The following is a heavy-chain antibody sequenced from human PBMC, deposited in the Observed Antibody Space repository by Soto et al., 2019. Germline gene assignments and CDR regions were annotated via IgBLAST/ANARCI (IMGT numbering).Heavy chain of an antibody. CDR3: ARSWRGVNYYYYGMDV. V-gene: IGHV3-33*01. D-gene: IGHD1-1*01. CDR2: IWYDGSNK. CDR1: GFTFSSYG. Sequence: GGSLRLSCAASGFTFSSYGMHLVRQSPGKGLEWVAVIWYDGSNKYDADSVKGRFTISRDNSKNTLYPQMNSLRAEDTAVYYCARSWRGVNYYYYGMDVWGQGTTVTVSS. J-gene: IGHJ6*02.